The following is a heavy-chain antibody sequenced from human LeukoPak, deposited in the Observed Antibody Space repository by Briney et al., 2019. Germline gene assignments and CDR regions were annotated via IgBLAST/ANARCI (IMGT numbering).Heavy chain of an antibody. V-gene: IGHV3-30-3*01. Sequence: GGSLRLSCAASGFTFSSYAMHWVRQAPGKGLEWVAVISYDGSNKYYADSVKGRFTISRDNSKNTLYLQMNSLRAEDTAVYYCARDRPPDSSGYYYVPYYYGMDVWGQGTTGTVSS. CDR2: ISYDGSNK. CDR3: ARDRPPDSSGYYYVPYYYGMDV. D-gene: IGHD3-22*01. CDR1: GFTFSSYA. J-gene: IGHJ6*02.